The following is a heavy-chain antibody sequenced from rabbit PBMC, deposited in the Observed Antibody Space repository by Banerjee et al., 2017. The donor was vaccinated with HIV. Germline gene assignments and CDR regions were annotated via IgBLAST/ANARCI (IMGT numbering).Heavy chain of an antibody. CDR1: GFSFSSSYY. CDR2: IYAGSSGST. Sequence: QSLEESGGDLVKPGASLTLTCTASGFSFSSSYYMCWVRQAPGKGLEWIACIYAGSSGSTYYASWAKGRFTISKTSSTTVTLQMTSLTVADTATYFCAGGTAYIGDGGTHLWGQGTLVTVS. V-gene: IGHV1S40*01. CDR3: AGGTAYIGDGGTHL. D-gene: IGHD2-1*01. J-gene: IGHJ6*01.